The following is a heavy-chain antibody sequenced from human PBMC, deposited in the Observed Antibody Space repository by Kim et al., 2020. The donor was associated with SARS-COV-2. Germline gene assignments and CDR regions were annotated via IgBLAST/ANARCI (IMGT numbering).Heavy chain of an antibody. CDR2: ISSSSYT. V-gene: IGHV3-11*06. Sequence: GGSLRLSCAASGFTFSDYYMSWIRQAPGKGLEWVSYISSSSYTNYADSVKGRFTISRDNAKNSLYLQMNSLRAEDTAVYYCARDAPPGDGLRHYYGMDVWGQGTTVTVSS. J-gene: IGHJ6*02. D-gene: IGHD7-27*01. CDR1: GFTFSDYY. CDR3: ARDAPPGDGLRHYYGMDV.